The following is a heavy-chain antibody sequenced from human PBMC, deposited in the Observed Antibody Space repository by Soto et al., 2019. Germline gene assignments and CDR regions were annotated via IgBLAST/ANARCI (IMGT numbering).Heavy chain of an antibody. CDR3: ARVNYDFWSGYSRGRFDP. Sequence: SETLSLTCTVSGGSISSGDYYWSWIRQPPGKGLEWIGYIYHSGSTYYNPSLKSRVTISVDTSKNQFSLKLSSVTAADTAVYYCARVNYDFWSGYSRGRFDPWGQGTLVTVSS. J-gene: IGHJ5*02. CDR2: IYHSGST. CDR1: GGSISSGDYY. V-gene: IGHV4-30-4*01. D-gene: IGHD3-3*01.